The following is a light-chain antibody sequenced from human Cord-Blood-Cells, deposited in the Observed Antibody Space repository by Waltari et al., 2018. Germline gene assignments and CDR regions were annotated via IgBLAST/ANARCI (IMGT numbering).Light chain of an antibody. V-gene: IGKV3-11*01. CDR2: DAS. CDR1: QSVSSY. Sequence: ENVLTQSPATLSLSPGERATLSCRASQSVSSYVAWYQQKPGQAPRLLIYDASNRATGIPARFSGSGSGTDFTLTISSLEPEDFAVYYCQQRSNWPWTFGQGTKVEIK. CDR3: QQRSNWPWT. J-gene: IGKJ1*01.